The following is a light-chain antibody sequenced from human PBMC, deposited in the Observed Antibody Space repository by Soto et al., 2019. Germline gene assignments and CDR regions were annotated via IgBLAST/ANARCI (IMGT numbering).Light chain of an antibody. Sequence: QSALTQPASVSGSPGQSITISCTGTSTDIGAYNYVSWYQQHPGKAPKLLIYEVTNRPSGVSNRFSGSKSGNTASLTISGLQAEDEADYYCCSYAGSSTYVFGTGTQLTVL. V-gene: IGLV2-23*02. CDR1: STDIGAYNY. J-gene: IGLJ1*01. CDR2: EVT. CDR3: CSYAGSSTYV.